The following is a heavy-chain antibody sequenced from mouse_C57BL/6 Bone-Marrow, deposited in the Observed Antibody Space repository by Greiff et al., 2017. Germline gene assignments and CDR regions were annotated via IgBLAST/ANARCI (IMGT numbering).Heavy chain of an antibody. CDR3: ARDYDYDVGY. CDR1: GYTFTSYW. V-gene: IGHV1-50*01. CDR2: IDPSDSYT. D-gene: IGHD2-4*01. J-gene: IGHJ2*01. Sequence: QVQLKQPGAELVKPGASVKLSCKASGYTFTSYWMQWVKQRPGQGLEWIGEIDPSDSYTNYNQKFKGKATLTVDTSSSTAYMQLSSLTSEDSAVYYCARDYDYDVGYWGQGTTLTVSS.